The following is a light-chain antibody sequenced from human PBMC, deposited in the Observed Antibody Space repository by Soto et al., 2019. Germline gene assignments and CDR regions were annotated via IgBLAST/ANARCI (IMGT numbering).Light chain of an antibody. CDR1: QDIRNF. CDR3: QKYSSVSV. J-gene: IGKJ3*01. CDR2: AAS. Sequence: DIQMTQSPTSLSASVGDRVTITCRASQDIRNFVAWYQQKPGKAPKLLIYAASTLQSGVPSRFSGSGSGTDFALTINSLQPEDVATYACQKYSSVSVFGRGTKVEIK. V-gene: IGKV1-27*01.